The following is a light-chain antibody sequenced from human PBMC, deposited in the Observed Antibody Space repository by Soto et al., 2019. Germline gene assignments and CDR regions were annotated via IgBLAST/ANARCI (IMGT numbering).Light chain of an antibody. Sequence: EVVMTQSPATLYVSPGERDNLSCRASQSVSSNLAWYQQKPGQAPRLLIYGASTRATGIPARFSGSGSGTEFTLTISSLQSEDFAVYYCQQYNNWPKSFGQGTKVDIK. CDR3: QQYNNWPKS. V-gene: IGKV3-15*01. J-gene: IGKJ1*01. CDR2: GAS. CDR1: QSVSSN.